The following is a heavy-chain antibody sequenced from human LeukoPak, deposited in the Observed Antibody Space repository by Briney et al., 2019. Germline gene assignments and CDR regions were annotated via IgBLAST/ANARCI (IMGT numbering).Heavy chain of an antibody. Sequence: GESLKISCKGSGYSFTSYWIGWVRQMPGKGLDWIGIIYPGDSDTRYSPSFQGQVTISADKSISTAYLEWSSLKASDTAMYYCARQRARGPYYFDYWGQGTLVTVSS. D-gene: IGHD3-16*01. CDR3: ARQRARGPYYFDY. V-gene: IGHV5-51*01. J-gene: IGHJ4*02. CDR2: IYPGDSDT. CDR1: GYSFTSYW.